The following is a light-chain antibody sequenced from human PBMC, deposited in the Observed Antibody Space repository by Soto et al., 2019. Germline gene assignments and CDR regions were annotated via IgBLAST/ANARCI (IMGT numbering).Light chain of an antibody. CDR1: SSDVGGHNC. Sequence: QSVLTQPASVSGSPGQSITIPCTGTSSDVGGHNCVSWYQQHPGKAPKLMIYNVSNRPSEISNRFSGSKSGNTASLTISGLQAEDEADYYCNSYTTSFTYVFGTGTKLTVL. CDR3: NSYTTSFTYV. V-gene: IGLV2-14*01. CDR2: NVS. J-gene: IGLJ1*01.